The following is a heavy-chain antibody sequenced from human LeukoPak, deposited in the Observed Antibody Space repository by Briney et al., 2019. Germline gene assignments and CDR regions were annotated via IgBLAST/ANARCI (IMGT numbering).Heavy chain of an antibody. CDR3: ARHPPLWFDY. CDR2: IFHGETT. D-gene: IGHD3-10*01. V-gene: IGHV4-38-2*01. J-gene: IGHJ4*02. CDR1: DYSVTSAYY. Sequence: SETLSLTCAVSDYSVTSAYYWGWIRQFPGKGLEWIGSIFHGETTYYNPSLESRVTISVDTSKNQFSLKLSSVTAADTAVYYCARHPPLWFDYWGQGTLVTVSS.